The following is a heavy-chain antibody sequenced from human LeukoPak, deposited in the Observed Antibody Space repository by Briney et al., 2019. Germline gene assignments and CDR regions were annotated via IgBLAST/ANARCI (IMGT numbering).Heavy chain of an antibody. CDR1: GFTFSNAW. CDR3: TTGRPDCSGGSCY. D-gene: IGHD2-15*01. Sequence: GGSLRLSCAASGFTFSNAWMSWVRQAPGKGLEWVGRIKSKTDGGTTDYAAPVKGRFTTSRDDSKNTLYLQMNSLKTEDTAVYYCTTGRPDCSGGSCYWGQGTLVTVSS. CDR2: IKSKTDGGTT. V-gene: IGHV3-15*01. J-gene: IGHJ4*02.